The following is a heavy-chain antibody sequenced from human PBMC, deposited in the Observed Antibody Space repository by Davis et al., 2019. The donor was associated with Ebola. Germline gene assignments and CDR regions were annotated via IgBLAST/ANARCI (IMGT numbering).Heavy chain of an antibody. V-gene: IGHV4-4*02. CDR2: IYHSGST. J-gene: IGHJ6*02. CDR3: ARPLRYFGPLGDYYYGMDV. Sequence: MPSETLSLTCAVSGGSISSSNWWSWVRQPPGKGLEWIGEIYHSGSTNYNPSLKSRVTISVDKSKNQFSLKLSSVTAADTAVYYCARPLRYFGPLGDYYYGMDVWGQGTTVTVSS. D-gene: IGHD3-9*01. CDR1: GGSISSSNW.